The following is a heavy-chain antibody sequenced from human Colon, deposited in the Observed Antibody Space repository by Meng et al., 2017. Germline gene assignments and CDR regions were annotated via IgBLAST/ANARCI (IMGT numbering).Heavy chain of an antibody. CDR2: IDSDGSDP. V-gene: IGHV3-74*01. Sequence: GGSLRLSCSASGFTLSDHWMHWVRQAPGKGLVWVSRIDSDGSDPTYAESVKGRFTISRDNAKNTLYLQMNSLRDEDTAVYYCATVGPYDSSNYYTYFPHWGQGTLVTVSS. CDR1: GFTLSDHW. J-gene: IGHJ1*01. CDR3: ATVGPYDSSNYYTYFPH. D-gene: IGHD3-22*01.